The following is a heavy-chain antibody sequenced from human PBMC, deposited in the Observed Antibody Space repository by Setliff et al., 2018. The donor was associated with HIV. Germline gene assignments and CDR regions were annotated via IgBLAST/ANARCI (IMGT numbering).Heavy chain of an antibody. CDR3: ARVPSAGVRGRPDLYHWFDP. J-gene: IGHJ5*02. V-gene: IGHV4-4*08. CDR2: IETTGTV. D-gene: IGHD3-3*01. Sequence: SETLSLTCNLSGDSIRSQFWTWIRQTPGKGLEWIASIETTGTVNYSPSLKSRVSISLDPSRSQFSLTLRSVTAAGTAVYYCARVPSAGVRGRPDLYHWFDPWGQGTLVTVSS. CDR1: GDSIRSQF.